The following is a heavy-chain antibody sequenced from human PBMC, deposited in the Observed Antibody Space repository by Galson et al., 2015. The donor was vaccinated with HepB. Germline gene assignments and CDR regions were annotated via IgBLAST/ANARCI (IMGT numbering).Heavy chain of an antibody. J-gene: IGHJ4*02. CDR1: GGSVNNYY. CDR3: ARHQGSGLADY. V-gene: IGHV4-59*08. CDR2: IYYNGNT. Sequence: ETLSLTCTVSGGSVNNYYWGWIRQSPGMGLEWIGFIYYNGNTHYNPSLRSRVTVSLDTSKNQFSLSLSSVTAADTAVYYCARHQGSGLADYWGQGTLVTVSS. D-gene: IGHD6-19*01.